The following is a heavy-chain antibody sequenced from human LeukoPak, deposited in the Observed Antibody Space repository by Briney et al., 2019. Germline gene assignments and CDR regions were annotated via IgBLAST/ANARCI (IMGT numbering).Heavy chain of an antibody. CDR1: GGSISSSNW. J-gene: IGHJ4*02. Sequence: SETLSLTCAVSGGSISSSNWWSWVRPPPGKGLEWIGEIYHSGSTNYNPSLKSRVTISVDTSKNQFSLKLSSVTAADTAVYYCARDGVRYGDYGFDYWGQGTLVAVSS. CDR3: ARDGVRYGDYGFDY. D-gene: IGHD4-17*01. CDR2: IYHSGST. V-gene: IGHV4-4*02.